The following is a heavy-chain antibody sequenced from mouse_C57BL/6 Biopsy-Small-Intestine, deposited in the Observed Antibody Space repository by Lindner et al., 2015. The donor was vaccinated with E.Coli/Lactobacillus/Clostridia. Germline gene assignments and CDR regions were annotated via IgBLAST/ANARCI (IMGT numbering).Heavy chain of an antibody. J-gene: IGHJ4*01. CDR2: IIPILGTT. V-gene: IGHV1-81*01. CDR1: GGTFIKYA. CDR3: ASSPLYYENSGYYNFDF. Sequence: SEKVSCKASGGTFIKYAISWVRQAPGQGLEWMGGIIPILGTTHYSQNFQGRVAITADTSTSTVNMEVTSLRSEDTAVYFCASSPLYYENSGYYNFDFWGQGTLVTVSS. D-gene: IGHD2-3*01.